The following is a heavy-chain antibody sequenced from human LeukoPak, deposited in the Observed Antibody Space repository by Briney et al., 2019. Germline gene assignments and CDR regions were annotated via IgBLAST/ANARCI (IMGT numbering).Heavy chain of an antibody. CDR3: ARSRGYSYGTTFLDY. D-gene: IGHD5-18*01. J-gene: IGHJ4*02. Sequence: SETLSLTCSVSGASITNYYWSWIRQPPGKGLEWIGYIYYSGSINYNPSLKSRVTISVDTSKNQFSLKLSSVTAAGTAVYYCARSRGYSYGTTFLDYWGQGTLVTVSS. V-gene: IGHV4-59*08. CDR1: GASITNYY. CDR2: IYYSGSI.